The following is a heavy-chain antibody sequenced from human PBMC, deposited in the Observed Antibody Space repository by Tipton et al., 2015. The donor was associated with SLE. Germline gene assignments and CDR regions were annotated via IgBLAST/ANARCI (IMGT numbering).Heavy chain of an antibody. V-gene: IGHV3-74*01. Sequence: SLRLSCTASGFNFRWHWMHWVRQVPGKGLVWLSRMNSDGSNIFYSDPVKGRFTMSRDNAENMVYLQMNSLRLEDTALYHCVRAGVTCLDYWGQGTIVTVSS. CDR1: GFNFRWHW. CDR3: VRAGVTCLDY. CDR2: MNSDGSNI. D-gene: IGHD2/OR15-2a*01. J-gene: IGHJ4*02.